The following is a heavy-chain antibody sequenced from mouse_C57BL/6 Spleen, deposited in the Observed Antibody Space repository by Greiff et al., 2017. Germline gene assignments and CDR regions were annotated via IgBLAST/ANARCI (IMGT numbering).Heavy chain of an antibody. J-gene: IGHJ4*01. CDR1: GYTFTSYW. V-gene: IGHV1-69*01. Sequence: QVQLQQPGAELVMPGASVKLSCKASGYTFTSYWMHWVKQRPGQGLEWIGEIDPSDSYTNYNQKFKSKATLTVDKSSSTAYMQLSSLTSEDSAVYYCARRGNTYAVGYWGQGTSVTVSS. CDR2: IDPSDSYT. D-gene: IGHD2-1*01. CDR3: ARRGNTYAVGY.